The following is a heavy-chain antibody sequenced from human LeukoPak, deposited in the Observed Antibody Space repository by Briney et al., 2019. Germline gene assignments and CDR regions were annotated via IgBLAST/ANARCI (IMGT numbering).Heavy chain of an antibody. V-gene: IGHV3-23*01. CDR2: ICGSGGGT. CDR1: GVTFSSYV. Sequence: GGSLRLSCVASGVTFSSYVMSSVRQAPGRGAEWVSGICGSGGGTYYADSVKGGFALSRDNSKNTLYLQMNSLRAEDTAVYYCVQEGPRGLAFDIWGQGTKVTVSS. CDR3: VQEGPRGLAFDI. J-gene: IGHJ3*02.